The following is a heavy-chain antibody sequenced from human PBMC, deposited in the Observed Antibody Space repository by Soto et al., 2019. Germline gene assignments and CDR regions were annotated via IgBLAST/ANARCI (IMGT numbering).Heavy chain of an antibody. Sequence: GGTLRLSCAASGFTFNNYGMSWVRQAPGKGLECVSGISSTGGGTYSAFLVKARFTVSIDKSYNTLYLQMNNLRAGDTALYSCAKAHDIVVVPTVDYLGQETLVPV. D-gene: IGHD2-2*01. J-gene: IGHJ4*01. CDR2: ISSTGGGT. CDR3: AKAHDIVVVPTVDY. V-gene: IGHV3-23*01. CDR1: GFTFNNYG.